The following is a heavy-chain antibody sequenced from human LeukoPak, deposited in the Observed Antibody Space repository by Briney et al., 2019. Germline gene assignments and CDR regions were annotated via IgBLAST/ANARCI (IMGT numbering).Heavy chain of an antibody. D-gene: IGHD3-3*01. CDR3: AKAWAFVSANFFDS. J-gene: IGHJ4*02. Sequence: GGSLRLSCAASGFTFSTYAMAWVRQAPGKGLEWVSAIGDTTYYTESVKGRFTISRDNSKNTLCLQMNNLGADDAAFYYCAKAWAFVSANFFDSWGQGTLVTVSS. V-gene: IGHV3-23*01. CDR1: GFTFSTYA. CDR2: IGDTT.